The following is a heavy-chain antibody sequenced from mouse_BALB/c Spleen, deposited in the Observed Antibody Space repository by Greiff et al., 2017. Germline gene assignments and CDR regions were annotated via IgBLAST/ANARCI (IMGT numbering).Heavy chain of an antibody. Sequence: VQLQQSGAELVKPGASVKLSCKASGYTFTSYYMYWVKQRPGQGLEWIGEINPSNGGTNFNEKFKSKATLTVDKSSSTAYMQLSSLTSEDSAVYYCTRCTTARNYAMDYWGQGTSVTVSS. CDR2: INPSNGGT. CDR1: GYTFTSYY. V-gene: IGHV1S81*02. CDR3: TRCTTARNYAMDY. D-gene: IGHD1-2*01. J-gene: IGHJ4*01.